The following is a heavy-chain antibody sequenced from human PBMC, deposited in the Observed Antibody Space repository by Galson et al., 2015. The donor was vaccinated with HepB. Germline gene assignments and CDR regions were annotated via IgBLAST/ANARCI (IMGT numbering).Heavy chain of an antibody. D-gene: IGHD3-10*01. J-gene: IGHJ4*02. CDR2: ISSSSSFT. CDR1: GFTFSDYY. CDR3: AREFGASGVSKVPGVNSVDY. V-gene: IGHV3-11*06. Sequence: SLRLSCAASGFTFSDYYMSWIRQAPGKGLEWVSYISSSSSFTNYADSVKGRFTISRDNAKNSLYLQMNSLRGEDTAVYYCAREFGASGVSKVPGVNSVDYSGQGTLGTVSS.